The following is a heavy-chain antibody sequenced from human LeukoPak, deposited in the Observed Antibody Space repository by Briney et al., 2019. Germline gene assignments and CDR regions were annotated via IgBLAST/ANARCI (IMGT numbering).Heavy chain of an antibody. CDR1: GFTFSSYS. CDR3: ARFLLGTGAFDI. J-gene: IGHJ3*02. CDR2: ISTSSTTI. D-gene: IGHD3-16*01. Sequence: GGSLRLSCAASGFTFSSYSMNWVRQAPGKGLEWVSYISTSSTTIYYADSAKGRFTISRDNAKNSLYLQMNSLRDEDTAVYYCARFLLGTGAFDIWGQGTMVTVSS. V-gene: IGHV3-48*02.